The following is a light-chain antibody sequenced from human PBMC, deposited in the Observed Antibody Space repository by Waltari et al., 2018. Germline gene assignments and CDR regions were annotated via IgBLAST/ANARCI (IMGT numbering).Light chain of an antibody. CDR2: YNSDSEK. J-gene: IGLJ3*02. V-gene: IGLV5-37*01. CDR1: SDINVGDFN. CDR3: MFWPSNVWV. Sequence: QPVLTQPPSSSASPGESARLTCTLPSDINVGDFNIYWYQQKPGSPPRFLLYYNSDSEKAQGSGVPSRFSGSKDASANAGILVISELQSEDEADYYCMFWPSNVWVFGGGTKLTVL.